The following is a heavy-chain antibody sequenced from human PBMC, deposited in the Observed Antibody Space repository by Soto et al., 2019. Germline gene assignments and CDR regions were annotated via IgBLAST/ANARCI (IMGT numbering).Heavy chain of an antibody. Sequence: SETLSLTCTVSGGSISSGGYYWSWIRQHPGKGLEWIGYIYYSGSTYYNPSLKSRVTISVDTSKNQFSLKLSSVTAADTAVYYCARARVRGATGVYYGMDVWGQGTSVTVSS. CDR2: IYYSGST. CDR1: GGSISSGGYY. D-gene: IGHD3-10*01. V-gene: IGHV4-31*03. J-gene: IGHJ6*02. CDR3: ARARVRGATGVYYGMDV.